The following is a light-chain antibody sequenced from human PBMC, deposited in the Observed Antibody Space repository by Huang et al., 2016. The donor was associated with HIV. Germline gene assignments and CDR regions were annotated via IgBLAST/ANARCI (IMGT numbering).Light chain of an antibody. CDR2: AAT. V-gene: IGKV1-6*01. J-gene: IGKJ2*01. CDR1: QGIRND. Sequence: AIQMTQSPSSLSASVGDRVTITSRASQGIRNDLGWYQQKPVKPPKLLIYAATSLQICVPSRFSGSGSDTNFTLTISGRQPEDFATYFCLQDYNFPYTFGQGTEVE. CDR3: LQDYNFPYT.